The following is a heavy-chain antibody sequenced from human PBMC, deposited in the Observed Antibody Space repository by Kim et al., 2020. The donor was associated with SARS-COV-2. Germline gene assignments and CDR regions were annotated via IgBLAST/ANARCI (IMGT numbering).Heavy chain of an antibody. V-gene: IGHV3-30*04. CDR3: ARARGSYYGYYYYYGMDV. J-gene: IGHJ6*02. Sequence: GGSLRLSCAASGFTFSSYAMHWVRQAPGKGLEWVAVISYDGSNKYYADSVKGRFTISRDNSKNTLYLQMNSLRAEDTAVYYCARARGSYYGYYYYYGMDVWGQGTTVTVSS. CDR2: ISYDGSNK. CDR1: GFTFSSYA. D-gene: IGHD1-26*01.